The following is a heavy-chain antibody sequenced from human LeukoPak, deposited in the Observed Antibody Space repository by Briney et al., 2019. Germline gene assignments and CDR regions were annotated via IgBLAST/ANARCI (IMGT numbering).Heavy chain of an antibody. J-gene: IGHJ5*02. CDR2: IWYDGTNA. V-gene: IGHV3-33*06. CDR3: VKSGAARLLYKVDWFDP. D-gene: IGHD6-6*01. Sequence: QPGRSLRLSCAASGFTFSNYGIHWVRQAPGKGLEWVAVIWYDGTNAYYADSVKGRFTISRDNSKNTLYLHMNSLRAEDTAVYYCVKSGAARLLYKVDWFDPWGQGTLVIVSS. CDR1: GFTFSNYG.